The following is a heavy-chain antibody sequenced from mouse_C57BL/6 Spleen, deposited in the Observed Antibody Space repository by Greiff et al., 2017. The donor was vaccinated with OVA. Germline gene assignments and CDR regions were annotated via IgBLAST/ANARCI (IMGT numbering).Heavy chain of an antibody. CDR2: ISAGGSYT. CDR3: AREGGDYHAMDY. J-gene: IGHJ4*01. Sequence: DVMLVESGAGLVKPGGSLKLSCAASGFTFSSYAMSWVRQTPEKRLEWVGNISAGGSYTYYPDNVKGRFTISRDNAKNNLYLQMSHLKSEDTAMYYCAREGGDYHAMDYWGQGTSVTVSS. CDR1: GFTFSSYA. V-gene: IGHV5-4*01.